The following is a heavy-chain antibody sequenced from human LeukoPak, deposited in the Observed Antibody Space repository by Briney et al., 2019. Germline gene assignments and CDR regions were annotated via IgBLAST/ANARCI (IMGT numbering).Heavy chain of an antibody. CDR1: GFTFSGFW. CDR3: VKDYQVGNSPALGDY. Sequence: GGSLRLSCAVSGFTFSGFWMSWSRQAPGKGLEWVASINSDGSEGYYADVVKGRFTISRDNAKNSLYLQMNSLRAEDTAVYYCVKDYQVGNSPALGDYWGQGTLVTISS. V-gene: IGHV3-7*04. D-gene: IGHD1-26*01. J-gene: IGHJ4*02. CDR2: INSDGSEG.